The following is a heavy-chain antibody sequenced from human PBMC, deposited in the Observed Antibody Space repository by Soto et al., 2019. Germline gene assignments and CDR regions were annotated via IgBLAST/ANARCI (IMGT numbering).Heavy chain of an antibody. D-gene: IGHD6-6*01. CDR1: GLTFTNYA. Sequence: GGSLRLSCAASGLTFTNYAMNWVRQAPGKGLEWVSSISGSGDSTYYADSVKGRFTTSRDNFKRTLYLQMDSLRAEDTALYYCARGASKYRWNYFDYWGQGALVTVSS. CDR2: ISGSGDST. CDR3: ARGASKYRWNYFDY. V-gene: IGHV3-23*01. J-gene: IGHJ4*02.